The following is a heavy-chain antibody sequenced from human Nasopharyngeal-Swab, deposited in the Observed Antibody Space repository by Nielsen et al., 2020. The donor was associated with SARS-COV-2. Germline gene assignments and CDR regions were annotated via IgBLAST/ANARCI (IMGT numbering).Heavy chain of an antibody. J-gene: IGHJ3*02. CDR2: IYYSGST. Sequence: SETLSLTCTVSGGSISSGGYYWSWIRQHPGKGLEWIGYIYYSGSTYYNPSLKSRVTISVDTSKNQFSLNLTSVTAADTAVYYCVREWQTDAFDIWGQGTMVTVSS. D-gene: IGHD5-24*01. CDR3: VREWQTDAFDI. CDR1: GGSISSGGYY. V-gene: IGHV4-31*03.